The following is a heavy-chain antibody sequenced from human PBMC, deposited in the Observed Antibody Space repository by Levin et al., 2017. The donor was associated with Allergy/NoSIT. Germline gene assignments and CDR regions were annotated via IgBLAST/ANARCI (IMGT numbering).Heavy chain of an antibody. CDR3: ARQTYDILTGYPRAWFDP. CDR1: GGTFSSYT. D-gene: IGHD3-9*01. Sequence: KISCKASGGTFSSYTISWVRQAPGQGLEWMGRIIPILGIANYAQKFQGRVTITADKSTSTAYMELSSLRSEDTAVYYCARQTYDILTGYPRAWFDPWGQGTLVTVSS. J-gene: IGHJ5*02. V-gene: IGHV1-69*02. CDR2: IIPILGIA.